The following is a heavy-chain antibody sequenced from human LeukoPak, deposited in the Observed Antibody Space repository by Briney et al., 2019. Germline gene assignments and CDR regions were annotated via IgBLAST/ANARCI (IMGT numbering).Heavy chain of an antibody. CDR2: IYSGGST. Sequence: GGSLRLSCAASGITVSSNYMSWVRQAPGKGLEWVSVIYSGGSTYYADSVKGRFTISRHNSKNTLYLQMNSLRAEDTAVYYCARPYSSSWADYYYYGMDVWGQGTTVTVSS. J-gene: IGHJ6*02. CDR3: ARPYSSSWADYYYYGMDV. CDR1: GITVSSNY. D-gene: IGHD6-13*01. V-gene: IGHV3-53*04.